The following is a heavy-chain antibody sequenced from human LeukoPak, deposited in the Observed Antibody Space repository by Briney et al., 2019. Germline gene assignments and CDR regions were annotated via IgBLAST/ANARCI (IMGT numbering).Heavy chain of an antibody. Sequence: PSETLSLTCTVSGGSISSYYWSWIRQPPGKGLEWIGYVFYSGSTNHNPSLKSRVSMSVDTSKNQFSLKLSSVTAADTAVYYCARRGAGHDAFDIWGQGTMVTVSS. V-gene: IGHV4-59*08. J-gene: IGHJ3*02. CDR1: GGSISSYY. D-gene: IGHD3-10*01. CDR2: VFYSGST. CDR3: ARRGAGHDAFDI.